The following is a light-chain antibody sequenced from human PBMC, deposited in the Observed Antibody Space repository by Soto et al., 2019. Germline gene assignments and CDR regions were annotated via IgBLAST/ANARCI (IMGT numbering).Light chain of an antibody. V-gene: IGKV3-20*01. CDR3: QQYGGSPRT. CDR2: GAS. Sequence: EIVLTQSPGTLSLSPGEGATLSCRASQSINSFLAWYQQRRGQAPRLLIHGASNRATGIPDRFSGSGSGTDFTLTISRLEPEDFAVYYCQQYGGSPRTFGQGTKVGVK. CDR1: QSINSF. J-gene: IGKJ1*01.